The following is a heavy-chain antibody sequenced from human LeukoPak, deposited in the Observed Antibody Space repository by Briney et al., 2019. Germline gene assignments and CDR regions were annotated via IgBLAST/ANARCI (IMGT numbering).Heavy chain of an antibody. CDR2: IYYSGSA. CDR1: GGSISSYS. CDR3: ARLGYSSSWYVFDY. Sequence: PSETLSLTCTVSGGSISSYSWSWVRQPPGKGLEWIGYIYYSGSAIYNPSLKSRVTISVDTSKCQFSLNLSAVTAADTAVYYCARLGYSSSWYVFDYWGQEPWSPSPQ. J-gene: IGHJ4*01. D-gene: IGHD6-13*01. V-gene: IGHV4-59*01.